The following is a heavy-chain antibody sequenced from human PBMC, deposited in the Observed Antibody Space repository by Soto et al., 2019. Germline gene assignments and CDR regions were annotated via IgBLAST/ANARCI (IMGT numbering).Heavy chain of an antibody. D-gene: IGHD6-13*01. V-gene: IGHV3-64*01. J-gene: IGHJ6*03. CDR2: ISNNGAHT. Sequence: EAQLVESVGGLVQPGGSLRLSCAASAFTFSNYEMHWVVQAPGKGLEYVSVISNNGAHTDYAKSVKGRFTISRDNSENTLYLQMGSLSAADMALYYCARRGYGSRWPNVYMDVWGKGTTVTVYS. CDR1: AFTFSNYE. CDR3: ARRGYGSRWPNVYMDV.